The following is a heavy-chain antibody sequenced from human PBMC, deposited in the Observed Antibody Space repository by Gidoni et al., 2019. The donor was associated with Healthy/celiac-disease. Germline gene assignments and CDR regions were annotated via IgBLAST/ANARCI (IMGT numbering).Heavy chain of an antibody. Sequence: EVQLVESGGGLVKPGGSLRLSCAASGFTFSNAWMSWVRQAPGKGLEWVGRSKSKTDGGTTDYAAPVKGRFTISRDDSKNTLYLQMNSLKTEDTAVYYCTTVPQRANWGQGTLVTVSS. CDR2: SKSKTDGGTT. V-gene: IGHV3-15*01. CDR3: TTVPQRAN. J-gene: IGHJ4*02. CDR1: GFTFSNAW.